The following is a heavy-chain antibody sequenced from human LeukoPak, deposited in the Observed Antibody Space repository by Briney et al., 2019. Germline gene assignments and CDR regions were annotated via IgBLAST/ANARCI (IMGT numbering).Heavy chain of an antibody. Sequence: GGSLRLSCAASGFTFSSYSMNWVRQAPGKGLEWVSSISSSSSYIYYADSVKGRFTISRDNAKNSLYLQMNSLRAEDTAVYYCARGSQELGPLGRSYYYYMDVWGKGTTVTVSS. V-gene: IGHV3-21*01. CDR1: GFTFSSYS. J-gene: IGHJ6*03. CDR2: ISSSSSYI. D-gene: IGHD2/OR15-2a*01. CDR3: ARGSQELGPLGRSYYYYMDV.